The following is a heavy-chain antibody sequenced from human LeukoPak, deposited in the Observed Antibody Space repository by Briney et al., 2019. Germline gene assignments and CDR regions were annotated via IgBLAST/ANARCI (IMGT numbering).Heavy chain of an antibody. Sequence: GASVKISCKASGYTFTDYYMHWVQQAPGKGLEWMGRVDPEDGETIYAEKFQGRVTITADTSTDTAYMELSSLRSEDTAVYYCARGKRYSSSCHYWGQGTLVTVSS. CDR3: ARGKRYSSSCHY. V-gene: IGHV1-69-2*01. CDR1: GYTFTDYY. D-gene: IGHD6-13*01. CDR2: VDPEDGET. J-gene: IGHJ4*02.